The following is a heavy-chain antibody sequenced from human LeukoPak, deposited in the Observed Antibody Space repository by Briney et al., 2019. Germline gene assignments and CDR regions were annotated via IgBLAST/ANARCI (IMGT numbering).Heavy chain of an antibody. Sequence: ASVKVSCRASGYTFTSYSIHWLRQAAGQRPEGMGGINAGNGDIKYSQKFQGRVTITRDTSASTVYMDLSSLTSEDTALYYCARDSTLAWGDCWFDPWGQGTLVTVSS. J-gene: IGHJ5*02. V-gene: IGHV1-3*01. CDR3: ARDSTLAWGDCWFDP. CDR2: INAGNGDI. D-gene: IGHD7-27*01. CDR1: GYTFTSYS.